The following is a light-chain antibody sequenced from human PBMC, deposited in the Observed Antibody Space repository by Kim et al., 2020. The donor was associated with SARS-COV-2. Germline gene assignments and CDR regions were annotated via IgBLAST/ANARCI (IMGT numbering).Light chain of an antibody. Sequence: QSALTQPPSASGSPGQSVTISCTGTSGDIGNYNYVSWYQQHPGKAPKLMIYEVTKRPSGVPARFSGSKSANTASLTVSGLQTEDEADYFCASYGGMNNLRFGGGTQLTVL. CDR3: ASYGGMNNLR. V-gene: IGLV2-8*01. J-gene: IGLJ2*01. CDR2: EVT. CDR1: SGDIGNYNY.